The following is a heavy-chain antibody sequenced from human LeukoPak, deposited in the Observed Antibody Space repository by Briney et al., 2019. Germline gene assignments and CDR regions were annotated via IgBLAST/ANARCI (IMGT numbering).Heavy chain of an antibody. V-gene: IGHV1-46*01. CDR3: ARDHPMVRGVMVDGGDLTPFDY. D-gene: IGHD3-10*01. Sequence: ASVKVSCKASGYTFTSYYTHWVRQAPGQGLEWMGIINPSGGSTSYAQKFQGRVTMTRDTSTSTVYMELSSLRSEDTAVYYCARDHPMVRGVMVDGGDLTPFDYWGQGTLVTVSS. CDR2: INPSGGST. CDR1: GYTFTSYY. J-gene: IGHJ4*02.